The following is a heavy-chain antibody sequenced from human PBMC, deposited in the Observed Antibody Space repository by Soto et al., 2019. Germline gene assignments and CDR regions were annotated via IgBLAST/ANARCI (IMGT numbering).Heavy chain of an antibody. CDR3: ARGGTTIDY. J-gene: IGHJ4*02. D-gene: IGHD4-17*01. V-gene: IGHV1-18*01. CDR2: ISAYNGNT. CDR1: GYTFTNFG. Sequence: QVQLVQSGAEVKKPGASVKVSCKPSGYTFTNFGLSWVRQAPGQGLEWMGWISAYNGNTNYAQNFQGRVTMTTDTSTSTASMELRSLRSDATAVYYCARGGTTIDYWGQGTLVTVSS.